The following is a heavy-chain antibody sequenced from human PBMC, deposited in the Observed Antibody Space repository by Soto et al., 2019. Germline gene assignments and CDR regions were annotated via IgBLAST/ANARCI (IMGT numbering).Heavy chain of an antibody. CDR3: AKDMREAPSTSAY. V-gene: IGHV1-18*01. D-gene: IGHD1-26*01. CDR1: GYTFTSYG. J-gene: IGHJ4*02. CDR2: IKAYNGNT. Sequence: APVKVSCKASGYTFTSYGISWVRQAHEQGLEWMGWIKAYNGNTNYEQKLQGRVTMTTDTSTSTDYMELRSLRSDDTAVYYCAKDMREAPSTSAYWGQGTLVTGSS.